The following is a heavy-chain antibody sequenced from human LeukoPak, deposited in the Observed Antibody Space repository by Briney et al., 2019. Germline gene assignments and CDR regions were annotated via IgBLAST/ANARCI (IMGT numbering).Heavy chain of an antibody. D-gene: IGHD3-10*01. CDR1: GFTFSSYG. Sequence: PGGSLRLSCAASGFTFSSYGISWVRQAPGKGLEWVSAISGSGGSTYYADSVKGRFTISRDNSKNTLYLQMNSLRAEDTAIYYCAKVTYGSGTYGAFDSWGQGTLVTVSS. CDR3: AKVTYGSGTYGAFDS. CDR2: ISGSGGST. V-gene: IGHV3-23*01. J-gene: IGHJ4*02.